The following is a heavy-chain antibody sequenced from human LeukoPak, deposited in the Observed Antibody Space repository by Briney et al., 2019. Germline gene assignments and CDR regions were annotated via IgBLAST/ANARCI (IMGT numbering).Heavy chain of an antibody. V-gene: IGHV3-9*01. CDR3: AKDSGYGSFRGMDV. CDR2: ISWNSGSI. Sequence: GGSLRLSCAASGFTFDDYAMHWVRQAPGKGLEWVSGISWNSGSIGYADSVKGRFTISRDNAKNSLYPQMNSLRTEDTALYYCAKDSGYGSFRGMDVWGLGTTVTVSS. CDR1: GFTFDDYA. D-gene: IGHD5-12*01. J-gene: IGHJ6*02.